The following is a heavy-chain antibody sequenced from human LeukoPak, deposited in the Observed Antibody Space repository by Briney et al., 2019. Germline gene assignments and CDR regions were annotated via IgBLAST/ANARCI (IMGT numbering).Heavy chain of an antibody. J-gene: IGHJ3*02. CDR3: AADPRRVRGVIDAFDI. CDR1: GFTFSSYA. V-gene: IGHV3-23*01. Sequence: GGSLRPSCAASGFTFSSYAMSWVRQAPGKGLEWVSAISGSGGSTYYADSVKGRFTISRDNSKNTLYLQMNSLRAEDTAVYYCAADPRRVRGVIDAFDIWGQGTMVTVSS. D-gene: IGHD3-10*01. CDR2: ISGSGGST.